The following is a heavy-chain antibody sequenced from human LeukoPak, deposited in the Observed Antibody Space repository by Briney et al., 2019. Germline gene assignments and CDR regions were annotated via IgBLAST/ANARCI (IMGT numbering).Heavy chain of an antibody. J-gene: IGHJ6*03. CDR2: INPSGGST. D-gene: IGHD3-10*01. V-gene: IGHV1-46*01. Sequence: ASVKVSCKASGYTFTSYYMHWVRQAPGQGLEWMGIINPSGGSTSYAQKFQGRVTMTRDMSTSTVYMELNSLRSDDTAVYYCASSLEQAGYYYYYYYMDVWGKGTTVTVSS. CDR3: ASSLEQAGYYYYYYYMDV. CDR1: GYTFTSYY.